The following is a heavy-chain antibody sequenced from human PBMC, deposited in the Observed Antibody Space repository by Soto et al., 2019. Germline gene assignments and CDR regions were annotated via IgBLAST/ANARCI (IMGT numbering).Heavy chain of an antibody. J-gene: IGHJ3*02. D-gene: IGHD3-3*01. Sequence: QVQLQESGPGLVKPSQTLSLTCTVSGGSISSGDYYWSWIRQPPGKGLEWIGYIYYSGSTYYNPSLKSRVTLSVDTSKTQFSLKLSSVTAADTAVYYCARDRRFLEWSDAFDIWGQETMVTVSS. V-gene: IGHV4-30-4*01. CDR3: ARDRRFLEWSDAFDI. CDR1: GGSISSGDYY. CDR2: IYYSGST.